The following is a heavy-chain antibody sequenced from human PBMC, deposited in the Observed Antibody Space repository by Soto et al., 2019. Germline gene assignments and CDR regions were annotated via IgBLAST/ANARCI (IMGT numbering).Heavy chain of an antibody. D-gene: IGHD5-12*01. CDR2: IYPGDSDT. J-gene: IGHJ4*02. V-gene: IGHV5-51*01. CDR3: ARAPLGRDGYNRFDF. Sequence: PGESLKISCKGSGYTFSDYWIAWVRQMPGKGLEWMGIIYPGDSDTRYRPSFPGQVTISADKSISTAYLQWSSLKASDTAIYYCARAPLGRDGYNRFDFWGQGTLVTVSS. CDR1: GYTFSDYW.